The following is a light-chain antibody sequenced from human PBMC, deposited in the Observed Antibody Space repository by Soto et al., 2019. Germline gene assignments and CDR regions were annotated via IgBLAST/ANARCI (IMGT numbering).Light chain of an antibody. J-gene: IGKJ4*01. CDR3: QQYNNWPPLT. Sequence: VLTQSPGTLSLSPGETATLSCRASQSVSSSLAWYQQTPGRAPRLLIYGASNRATDIPTRFSGSGSGTEFTLTISSLQSEDFAVYYCQQYNNWPPLTFGGGTKVDIK. CDR2: GAS. CDR1: QSVSSS. V-gene: IGKV3-15*01.